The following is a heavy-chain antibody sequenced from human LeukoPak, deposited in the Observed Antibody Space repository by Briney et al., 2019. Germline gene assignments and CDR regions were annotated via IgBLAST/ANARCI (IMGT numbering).Heavy chain of an antibody. Sequence: ASVKVSCKASGYTFTGYYMHWVRQARGQGLEWMELTNPNSGGTNYAQKSQGRVTMTRDTSISTAYMALSRLISNDTAVYYSTRVFSRSWYYFDYWGQGTLVTVSS. V-gene: IGHV1-2*06. CDR1: GYTFTGYY. D-gene: IGHD6-13*01. CDR2: TNPNSGGT. J-gene: IGHJ4*02. CDR3: TRVFSRSWYYFDY.